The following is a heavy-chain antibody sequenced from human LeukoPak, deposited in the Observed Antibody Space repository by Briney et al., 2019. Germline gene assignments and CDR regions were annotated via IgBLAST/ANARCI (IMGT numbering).Heavy chain of an antibody. V-gene: IGHV1-24*01. CDR1: GYTLXELS. D-gene: IGHD3-16*02. CDR3: ATSHSYDYVWGSYRIFDY. Sequence: GASVKVSCKVSGYTLXELSMHWVRQXPGKGXEWMGGFDPEDGETIYAQKFQGRVTMTEDTSTDTAYMELSSLRSEDTAVYYCATSHSYDYVWGSYRIFDYWGQGTLVTVSS. J-gene: IGHJ4*02. CDR2: FDPEDGET.